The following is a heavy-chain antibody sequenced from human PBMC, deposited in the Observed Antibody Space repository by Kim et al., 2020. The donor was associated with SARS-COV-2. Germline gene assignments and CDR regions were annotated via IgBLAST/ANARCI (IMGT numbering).Heavy chain of an antibody. D-gene: IGHD7-27*01. V-gene: IGHV3-48*04. Sequence: GGSLRLSCAASAFTFSTYSMIWVRQAPGKGLEWISYISPTSDIIYYADSVKGRFTISRDNAKNSLYLQMNSLRAEDTAVYYCARDNWADYWGQGTLVSVSS. J-gene: IGHJ4*02. CDR3: ARDNWADY. CDR1: AFTFSTYS. CDR2: ISPTSDII.